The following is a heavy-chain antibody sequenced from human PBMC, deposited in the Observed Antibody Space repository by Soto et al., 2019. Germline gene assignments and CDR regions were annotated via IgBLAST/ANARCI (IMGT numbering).Heavy chain of an antibody. V-gene: IGHV3-11*06. D-gene: IGHD3-22*01. J-gene: IGHJ3*02. Sequence: QVQLVESGGGLVKPGGRLRLSCAASGFTFSDYYMSWIRQAPGKGLEWVSYISSSSSYTNYADSVKGRFTISRDNAKNSLDLQMNSLRAEDTAVYYCARVLREYDSSGYYPIWGQGTMVTVSS. CDR3: ARVLREYDSSGYYPI. CDR2: ISSSSSYT. CDR1: GFTFSDYY.